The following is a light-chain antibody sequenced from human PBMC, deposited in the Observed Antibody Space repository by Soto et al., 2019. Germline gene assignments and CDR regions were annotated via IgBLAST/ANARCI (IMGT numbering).Light chain of an antibody. CDR3: QNWGTGILV. V-gene: IGLV4-69*01. Sequence: QSVLTQSPSASASLGASVKLTCTLSSGHSSYAIAWHQQQPEKGPRYLMKLKSDGSHSKGDGIPDRFSGSSSGAERYLTISSLQSEDEADYYCQNWGTGILVFGGGTKLTVL. J-gene: IGLJ2*01. CDR2: LKSDGSH. CDR1: SGHSSYA.